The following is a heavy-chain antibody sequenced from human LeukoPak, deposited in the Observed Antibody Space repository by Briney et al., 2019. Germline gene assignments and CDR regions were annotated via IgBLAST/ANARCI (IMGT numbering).Heavy chain of an antibody. Sequence: GRSLRLSCAASGFTFDDYAMHWVRQAPGKGLEWVSGISWNSGSIGYADSVKGRFTISRGNAKNSLYLQMNSLRAEDTALYYCAKDGSYDFWSGYYLNWGQGTLVTVSS. CDR3: AKDGSYDFWSGYYLN. J-gene: IGHJ4*02. D-gene: IGHD3-3*01. CDR1: GFTFDDYA. CDR2: ISWNSGSI. V-gene: IGHV3-9*01.